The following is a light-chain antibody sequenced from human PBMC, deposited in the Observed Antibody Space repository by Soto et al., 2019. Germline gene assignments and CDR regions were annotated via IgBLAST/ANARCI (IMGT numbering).Light chain of an antibody. V-gene: IGLV2-14*01. J-gene: IGLJ1*01. CDR1: SSDVGGYNY. CDR2: EVS. CDR3: TSYTRSITYV. Sequence: QSALTQPASVSGSPGQSITISCTGTSSDVGGYNYVSWYQQHPGKAPKLMIYEVSNRTSGVSNRFSGSKSGNTASLTISGLQAEDEADYYCTSYTRSITYVFGTGTKLTVL.